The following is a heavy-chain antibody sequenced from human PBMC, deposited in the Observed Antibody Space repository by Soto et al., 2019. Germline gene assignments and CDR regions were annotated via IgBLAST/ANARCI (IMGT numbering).Heavy chain of an antibody. CDR1: GFTFDYYA. Sequence: GGSLRLSCAASGFTFDYYAMHWVRQAPGKGLEWVSGISWNSGSIGYADSVEGRFTISRDNAKNSLYLQMNSLRAEDTALYYCARXLDHYYDSSGPTVPFDYWGQGTLVTVSS. CDR3: ARXLDHYYDSSGPTVPFDY. J-gene: IGHJ4*02. V-gene: IGHV3-9*01. CDR2: ISWNSGSI. D-gene: IGHD3-22*01.